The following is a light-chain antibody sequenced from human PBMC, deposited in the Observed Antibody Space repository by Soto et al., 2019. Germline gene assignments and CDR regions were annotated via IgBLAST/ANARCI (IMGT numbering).Light chain of an antibody. Sequence: EVVMTQSPATLSVSPGERATLSCRASQNLSRNLAWYQQQPGQAPRLLIFYASTRATGIPARFSGSGSGTDFTLTISSLQSEDLAAYFCQQYDNWPHTFGQGTKLEIK. CDR2: YAS. CDR3: QQYDNWPHT. J-gene: IGKJ2*01. V-gene: IGKV3-15*01. CDR1: QNLSRN.